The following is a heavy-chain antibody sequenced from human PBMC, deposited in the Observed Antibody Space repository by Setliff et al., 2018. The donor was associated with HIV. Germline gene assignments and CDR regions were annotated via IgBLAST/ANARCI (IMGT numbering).Heavy chain of an antibody. J-gene: IGHJ4*02. V-gene: IGHV1-46*01. Sequence: ASVKVSCKASGDTFTSYYMHWVRRAPGQGLEWMGMISPSGASTKYAQRLQGRVTLTRDTSSSTVYVELSSLRSDDTAVYYCAREAEQGERSSSWYFDYWGRGTLVTVSS. CDR1: GDTFTSYY. CDR3: AREAEQGERSSSWYFDY. CDR2: ISPSGAST. D-gene: IGHD6-6*01.